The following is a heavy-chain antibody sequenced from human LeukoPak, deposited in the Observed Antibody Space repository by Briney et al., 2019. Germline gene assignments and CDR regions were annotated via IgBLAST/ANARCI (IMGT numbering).Heavy chain of an antibody. CDR3: ARGGDIAVVPAAMVGP. CDR2: MNTNSGNT. D-gene: IGHD2-2*01. J-gene: IGHJ5*02. Sequence: ASVKVSCKASGYTFTSYDINWVRQATGQGLEWMGWMNTNSGNTGHAQKFQGRLTMTRNTSTNTAYMELSSLRSEDTAVYYCARGGDIAVVPAAMVGPWGQGTLVTVSS. V-gene: IGHV1-8*01. CDR1: GYTFTSYD.